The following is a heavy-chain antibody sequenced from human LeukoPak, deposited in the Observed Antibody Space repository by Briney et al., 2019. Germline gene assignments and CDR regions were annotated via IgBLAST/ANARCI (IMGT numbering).Heavy chain of an antibody. CDR1: GFNFNVYA. V-gene: IGHV3-9*01. Sequence: PGGSLRLSCAASGFNFNVYAMHWVRQAPGKGLEWVSGISWNSGRIDYADSVKGRFTISRDNVKNSLSLQINSLRPEDTAFYYCAKGLYGDYVGYFDSWGQGTQVTVSS. D-gene: IGHD4-17*01. CDR3: AKGLYGDYVGYFDS. J-gene: IGHJ4*02. CDR2: ISWNSGRI.